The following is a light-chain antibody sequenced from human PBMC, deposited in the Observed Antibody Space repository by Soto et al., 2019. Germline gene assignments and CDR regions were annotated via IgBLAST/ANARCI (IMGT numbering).Light chain of an antibody. CDR1: SSNIGSPFD. Sequence: QSVLTQPPSVSGAPGQRVTISCTGNSSNIGSPFDVHWYQHLPGTAPRLLIYANNNRPSGVPDRFSGSKSGTSASLAITGLQGDDEADYYCSSYTTTSTLGVFGGGTKLTVL. V-gene: IGLV1-40*01. J-gene: IGLJ2*01. CDR2: ANN. CDR3: SSYTTTSTLGV.